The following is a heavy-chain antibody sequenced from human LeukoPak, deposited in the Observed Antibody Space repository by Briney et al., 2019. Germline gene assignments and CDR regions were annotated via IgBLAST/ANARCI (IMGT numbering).Heavy chain of an antibody. V-gene: IGHV1-2*02. CDR1: GYIFTGHY. CDR3: ARDQGRDNSGWYLYHDY. Sequence: SVTVSCKASGYIFTGHYIHWVRQAPGQGLEWMGWINPNSGGTNYAQKFQGRVTLTMDTSINTAYMELDSLTSDDTAVYYCARDQGRDNSGWYLYHDYWGQGTLRTASS. CDR2: INPNSGGT. J-gene: IGHJ4*02. D-gene: IGHD6-19*01.